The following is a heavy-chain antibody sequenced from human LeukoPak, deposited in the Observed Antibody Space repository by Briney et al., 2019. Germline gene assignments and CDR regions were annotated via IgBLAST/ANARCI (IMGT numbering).Heavy chain of an antibody. CDR1: GFTFSSYA. V-gene: IGHV3-23*01. D-gene: IGHD3-10*01. J-gene: IGHJ4*02. Sequence: PGGSLRLSCAASGFTFSSYAMSWVRQAPGKGLEWVSAISGSGGSTYYADSVKGRFTISRDHSKNTLNLHMHSLRVEDTAVYYCAKQGGDVLWIGELDWYLFHSRGPGTLVTVSS. CDR2: ISGSGGST. CDR3: AKQGGDVLWIGELDWYLFHS.